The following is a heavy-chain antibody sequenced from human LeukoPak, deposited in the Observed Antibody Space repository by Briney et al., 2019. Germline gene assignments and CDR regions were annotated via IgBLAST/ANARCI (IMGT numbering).Heavy chain of an antibody. J-gene: IGHJ4*02. CDR2: ISSRSSYI. V-gene: IGHV3-21*01. CDR1: GFVFSTFN. CDR3: ARGGIAAAGTPFDY. D-gene: IGHD6-13*01. Sequence: GGSLRLSCVASGFVFSTFNIHWVRQAPGKGLQWVSSISSRSSYIYYADSVKGRFTLSRDNPKNTLYLQMNSLRAEDTAVYYCARGGIAAAGTPFDYWGQGTLVTVSS.